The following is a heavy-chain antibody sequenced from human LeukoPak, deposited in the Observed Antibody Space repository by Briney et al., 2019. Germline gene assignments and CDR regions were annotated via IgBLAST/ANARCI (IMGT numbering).Heavy chain of an antibody. J-gene: IGHJ5*02. CDR2: IWYDGSNK. Sequence: GGSLRLSCAASGFTFSSYGMYWVRQAPGKGLEWAAVIWYDGSNKYYADSVKGRFTISRDNSKNTLYLQMNSLRAEDTAVYYCARDKFAGCSGGSCYSRIRNWFDPWGQGTLVTVSS. V-gene: IGHV3-33*01. D-gene: IGHD2-15*01. CDR3: ARDKFAGCSGGSCYSRIRNWFDP. CDR1: GFTFSSYG.